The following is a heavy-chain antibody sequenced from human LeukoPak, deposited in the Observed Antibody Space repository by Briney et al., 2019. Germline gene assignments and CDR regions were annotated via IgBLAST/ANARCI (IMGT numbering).Heavy chain of an antibody. CDR2: ISGSGGST. J-gene: IGHJ6*02. V-gene: IGHV3-23*01. Sequence: GGSLRLSCAASGFTFSSYAMSWVRQAPGKGLEWVSAISGSGGSTYYADSVKGRFTISRDNSKNTLYLQMNSLRAEDTAVYYCAKDQADIVVVPAAMASYYYYGMDVWGQGTTVTVSS. CDR3: AKDQADIVVVPAAMASYYYYGMDV. D-gene: IGHD2-2*01. CDR1: GFTFSSYA.